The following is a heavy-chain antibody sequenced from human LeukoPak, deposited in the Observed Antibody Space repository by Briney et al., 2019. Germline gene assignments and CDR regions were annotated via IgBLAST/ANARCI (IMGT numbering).Heavy chain of an antibody. CDR3: AGDRNSGSSLDI. V-gene: IGHV1-2*02. Sequence: ASVKVSCKASGYTFTGYYIHWVRQTPGQGLEWMGWIYPYSGDTNYAQNFQGRVTMTRDTSISTAHMELSSLKSDDTAVYYCAGDRNSGSSLDIWGQGTMLTVSS. CDR1: GYTFTGYY. CDR2: IYPYSGDT. D-gene: IGHD6-6*01. J-gene: IGHJ3*02.